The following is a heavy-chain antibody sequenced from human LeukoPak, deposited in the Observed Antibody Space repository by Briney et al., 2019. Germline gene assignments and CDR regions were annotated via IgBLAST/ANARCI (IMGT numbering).Heavy chain of an antibody. CDR2: ISYDGSNK. Sequence: GRSLRLSCAASGFTFSSYAMHWVRQAPGKGLEWVAIISYDGSNKYYADSVKGRFTISRDNSKNTLYLQMNSLRAEDTAVYYCARTSGSYMYYFDYWGRGTLVTVSS. V-gene: IGHV3-30-3*01. CDR3: ARTSGSYMYYFDY. J-gene: IGHJ4*02. D-gene: IGHD1-26*01. CDR1: GFTFSSYA.